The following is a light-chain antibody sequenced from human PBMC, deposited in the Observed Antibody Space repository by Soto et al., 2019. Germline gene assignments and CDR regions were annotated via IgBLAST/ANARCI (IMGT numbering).Light chain of an antibody. J-gene: IGKJ1*01. CDR1: QSISDW. Sequence: DIQMTQSPSTLSASVGDRVTITCRASQSISDWLAWYQQKPGKAPKLLIYDISNLEIGVPSRFSGSGSGTEFTLTISGLQPDDFATYYCQQYNSYSFGQGTQVEIK. V-gene: IGKV1-5*01. CDR2: DIS. CDR3: QQYNSYS.